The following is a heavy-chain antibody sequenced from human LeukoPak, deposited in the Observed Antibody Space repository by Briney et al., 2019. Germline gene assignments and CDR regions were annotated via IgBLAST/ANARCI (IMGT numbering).Heavy chain of an antibody. V-gene: IGHV3-23*01. Sequence: GGSLRLSCAASGFTFSSNAMSWVRQAPGKGLEWVSYITGSGGSTLYADSVKGRFTVSRDNSKNTLYLQMNSLRAEDTALYYCAKSPTVDAAFDIWGQGTMVTVSS. D-gene: IGHD4-23*01. CDR2: ITGSGGST. J-gene: IGHJ3*02. CDR1: GFTFSSNA. CDR3: AKSPTVDAAFDI.